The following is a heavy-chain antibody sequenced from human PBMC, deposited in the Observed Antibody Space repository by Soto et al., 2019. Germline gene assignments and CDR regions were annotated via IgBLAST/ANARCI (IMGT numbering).Heavy chain of an antibody. Sequence: SQTRSLTCAISGDSVSSNSAAWNWIRQSPSRGLEWLGRTYYRSKWYNDYAVSVKSRITINPDTSKNQFSLQLNSVTPEDTAVYYXARGKKEQLGYYYGMDVWGQGTTVTVSS. CDR1: GDSVSSNSAA. CDR3: ARGKKEQLGYYYGMDV. D-gene: IGHD6-13*01. J-gene: IGHJ6*02. V-gene: IGHV6-1*01. CDR2: TYYRSKWYN.